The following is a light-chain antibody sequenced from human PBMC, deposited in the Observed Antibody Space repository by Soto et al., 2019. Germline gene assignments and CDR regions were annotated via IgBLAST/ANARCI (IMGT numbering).Light chain of an antibody. CDR3: SSFTSSSTLPYV. CDR2: AVS. CDR1: SSDVGGYEY. V-gene: IGLV2-14*01. Sequence: QAVVTQPASVSGSPGQSITISCTGTSSDVGGYEYVSWYQQHPGKAPKLMIYAVSNRPSGVSTRFSGSKSGNTASLTISGLQADDEADYYCSSFTSSSTLPYVFGTGTKLTVL. J-gene: IGLJ1*01.